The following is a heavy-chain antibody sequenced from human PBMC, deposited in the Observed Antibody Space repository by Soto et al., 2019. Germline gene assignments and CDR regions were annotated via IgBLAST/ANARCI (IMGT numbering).Heavy chain of an antibody. Sequence: EVQLLESGGGLVQPGGSLRLSCAASGFTFSSYAMSWVRRAPGQGLEWVSAISGSGGSTYYADSVKGRFTISRDNSKNTLYLQMNSLRAEDTAVYYCAKDPVYDSSGYFDYWGQGTLVTVSS. CDR1: GFTFSSYA. J-gene: IGHJ4*02. D-gene: IGHD3-22*01. V-gene: IGHV3-23*01. CDR2: ISGSGGST. CDR3: AKDPVYDSSGYFDY.